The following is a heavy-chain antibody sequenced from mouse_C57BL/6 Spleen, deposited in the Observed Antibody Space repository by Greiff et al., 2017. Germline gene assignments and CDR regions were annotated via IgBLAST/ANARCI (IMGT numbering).Heavy chain of an antibody. D-gene: IGHD2-4*01. Sequence: VQLQQSGPELVKPGASVKIPCKASGYTFTDYNMDWVKQSHGKSLEWIGDINPNNGGTIYNQKFKGKATLTVDKSSSTAYMELRSLTSEDTAVYYCARSYYDYDGYCDYWGQGTTLTVSS. CDR2: INPNNGGT. CDR3: ARSYYDYDGYCDY. V-gene: IGHV1-18*01. J-gene: IGHJ2*01. CDR1: GYTFTDYN.